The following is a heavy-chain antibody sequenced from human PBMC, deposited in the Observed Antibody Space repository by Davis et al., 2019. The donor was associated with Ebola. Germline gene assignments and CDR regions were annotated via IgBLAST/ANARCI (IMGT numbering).Heavy chain of an antibody. CDR1: GFTFSSYA. CDR2: ISYDGSNK. V-gene: IGHV3-30-3*01. D-gene: IGHD1-26*01. J-gene: IGHJ4*02. Sequence: PGGSLRLSCAASGFTFSSYAMHWVRQAPGKGLEWVAVISYDGSNKYYADSVKGRFTISRDNSKNTLYLQMNSLRAEDTAVYYCASRTELRYWGQGTLVTVSS. CDR3: ASRTELRY.